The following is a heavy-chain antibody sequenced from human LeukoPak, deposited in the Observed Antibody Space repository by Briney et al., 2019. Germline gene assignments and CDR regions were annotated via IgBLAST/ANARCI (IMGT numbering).Heavy chain of an antibody. D-gene: IGHD2-15*01. CDR2: IKSETAGGTT. CDR3: AQGSGQYFYY. V-gene: IGHV3-15*07. J-gene: IGHJ4*02. Sequence: GGSLRLSCAVSGLTVSNIWMNWVRQAPGKGLEWVGRIKSETAGGTTDFAAPVKGRFTISRDDSKNTLFLQLNSLTSHDTAVYYCAQGSGQYFYYWGQGTLVTVSS. CDR1: GLTVSNIW.